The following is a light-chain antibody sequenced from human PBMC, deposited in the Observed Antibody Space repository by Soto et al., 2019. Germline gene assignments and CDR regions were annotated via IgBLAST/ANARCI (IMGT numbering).Light chain of an antibody. CDR3: SSYASSSTLDV. Sequence: QSVLTQPASVSGSPGQSISISYTRISRDVGDYNYVSWFQQHPGKAPKLMIYDVSNRPSGVSNRFSGSKSGNTASLTISGLQAEDEADYYCSSYASSSTLDVFGTGTKVTVL. V-gene: IGLV2-14*03. J-gene: IGLJ1*01. CDR2: DVS. CDR1: SRDVGDYNY.